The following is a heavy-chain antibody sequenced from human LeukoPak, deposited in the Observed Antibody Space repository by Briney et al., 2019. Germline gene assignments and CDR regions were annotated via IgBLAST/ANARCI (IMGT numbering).Heavy chain of an antibody. V-gene: IGHV1-69*04. J-gene: IGHJ4*02. CDR2: IIPILGIA. D-gene: IGHD4-17*01. Sequence: ASVKVSCKASGGTFSSYAISWVRQAPGQGLEWMGRIIPILGIANYAQKFQGRVTITADKSTSTAYKELSSLRSEDTAVYYCARDAYGDYPSDYWGQGTLVTVSS. CDR1: GGTFSSYA. CDR3: ARDAYGDYPSDY.